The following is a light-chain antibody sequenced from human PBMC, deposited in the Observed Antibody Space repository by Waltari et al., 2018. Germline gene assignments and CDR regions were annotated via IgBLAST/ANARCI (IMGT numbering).Light chain of an antibody. V-gene: IGLV2-14*03. Sequence: QSALTQPAAMSWSPGQPIPMSCTGTSAYIGIYNYVSWYQHHPGEAPKLIIFDVTKRPSGISDRFSGSKSGNTASLTISGLQTEDEGHYYCSSHTTTSTLVFGGGTKLTVL. CDR3: SSHTTTSTLV. CDR2: DVT. J-gene: IGLJ2*01. CDR1: SAYIGIYNY.